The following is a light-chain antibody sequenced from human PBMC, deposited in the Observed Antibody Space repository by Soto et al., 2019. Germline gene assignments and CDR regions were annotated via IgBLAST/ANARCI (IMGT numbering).Light chain of an antibody. CDR2: DTS. J-gene: IGKJ2*01. Sequence: DIQMTQSPSFVSASVGDRVTITCRASQGISAWLAWYQQQPGKAPKLLIYDTSILESGVPSRFSGSGSGIHFTLTIRSLQREDFGNYYCQQSYRFPFTFGQGTKLEIK. V-gene: IGKV1-12*01. CDR1: QGISAW. CDR3: QQSYRFPFT.